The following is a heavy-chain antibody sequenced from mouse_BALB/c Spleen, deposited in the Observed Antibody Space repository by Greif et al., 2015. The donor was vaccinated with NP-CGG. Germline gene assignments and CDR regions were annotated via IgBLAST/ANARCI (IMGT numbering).Heavy chain of an antibody. CDR3: ARGRGISGEAWFAY. V-gene: IGHV1S29*02. CDR1: GYTFTDYN. CDR2: IYPYNGGT. J-gene: IGHJ3*01. Sequence: VQLKESGPELVKPGASVKISCKASGYTFTDYNMHWVKQSHGKSLEWIGYIYPYNGGTGYNQKFKNKATLTVDNSSSTAYMELRSLTSEDSAGYYCARGRGISGEAWFAYWGQGPLVTVSA. D-gene: IGHD2-14*01.